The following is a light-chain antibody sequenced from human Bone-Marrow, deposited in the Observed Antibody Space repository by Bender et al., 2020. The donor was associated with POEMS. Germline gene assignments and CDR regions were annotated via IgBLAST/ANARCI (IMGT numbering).Light chain of an antibody. CDR1: GDDIAIYNY. J-gene: IGLJ3*02. Sequence: QSALTQPASVSGSPGQSITISCSGTGDDIAIYNYVSWYQHHPDKAPKLMIYEVSKRPSGVSNRFSGSKSGNTASLTISGLQAEDEADYYCCSYAGSSTWVFGGGTKLTVL. V-gene: IGLV2-23*02. CDR3: CSYAGSSTWV. CDR2: EVS.